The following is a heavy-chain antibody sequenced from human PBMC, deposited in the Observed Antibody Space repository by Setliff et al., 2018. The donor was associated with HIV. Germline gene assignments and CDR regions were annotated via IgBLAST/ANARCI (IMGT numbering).Heavy chain of an antibody. CDR3: ARSLWGFVRNAAFEI. CDR2: LSGDSNHI. D-gene: IGHD3-16*01. J-gene: IGHJ3*02. CDR1: GFTFTIYT. Sequence: PGGSLRLSCAASGFTFTIYTMNWVRQAPGKGLEWVSSLSGDSNHIYYADSVKGRFTISRDNAKNSLYLQMNSLRVEDSAVYYCARSLWGFVRNAAFEIWGQGTMVTVSS. V-gene: IGHV3-21*01.